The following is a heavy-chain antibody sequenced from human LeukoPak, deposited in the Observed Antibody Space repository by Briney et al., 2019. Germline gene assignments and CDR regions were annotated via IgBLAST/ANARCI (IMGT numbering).Heavy chain of an antibody. Sequence: PGGSLRLSCAASGFTFSKYCMTWVRQAPGKGLEWVANIKQDVNERYYVDSVKGRFTISRDNAKNSLYLQMNSLRADDTAVYFCARILGSVAGISWYLDYWGQGILVTVSS. CDR2: IKQDVNER. D-gene: IGHD6-19*01. CDR1: GFTFSKYC. V-gene: IGHV3-7*04. CDR3: ARILGSVAGISWYLDY. J-gene: IGHJ4*02.